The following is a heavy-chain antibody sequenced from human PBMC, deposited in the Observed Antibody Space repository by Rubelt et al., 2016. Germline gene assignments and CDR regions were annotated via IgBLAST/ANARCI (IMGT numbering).Heavy chain of an antibody. CDR3: ANIVAGLYYFDY. V-gene: IGHV1-18*01. CDR1: GYTFTSYG. D-gene: IGHD5-12*01. J-gene: IGHJ4*02. CDR2: ISAYNGNT. Sequence: QVQLVQSGAEVKKPGASVKVSCKASGYTFTSYGISCVRQAPGQGLEWMGWISAYNGNTNYAQKLQGRVTMTTDTATSTAYMELRSLRADDTAVYYCANIVAGLYYFDYWGQGTLVTVSS.